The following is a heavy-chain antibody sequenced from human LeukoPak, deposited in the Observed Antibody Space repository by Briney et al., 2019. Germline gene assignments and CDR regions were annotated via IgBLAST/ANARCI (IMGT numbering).Heavy chain of an antibody. CDR1: GGSISSYY. CDR2: IYYSGST. D-gene: IGHD6-25*01. J-gene: IGHJ4*02. CDR3: ARHVKPPPSSSIGPAGRDY. V-gene: IGHV4-59*08. Sequence: SETLSLTCTVSGGSISSYYWSWIRQPPGKGLEWIGYIYYSGSTNYNPSLKSRVTISVDTSKNQFSLKLSSVTAADTAVYYCARHVKPPPSSSIGPAGRDYWVQGTVVIVYS.